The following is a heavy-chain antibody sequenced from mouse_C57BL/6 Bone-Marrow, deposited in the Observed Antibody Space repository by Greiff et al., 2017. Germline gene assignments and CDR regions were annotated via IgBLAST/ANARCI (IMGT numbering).Heavy chain of an antibody. V-gene: IGHV5-9-1*02. Sequence: EVKLVESGEGLVKPGGSLKLSCAASGFTFSSYAMSWVRQTPEKRLEWVAYISSGGDYIYYADTVKGRFTISRDNARNTLYLQMSSLKSEDTAMYYCTREGTTVVDYGGQVTLVTVSA. CDR2: ISSGGDYI. D-gene: IGHD1-1*01. CDR3: TREGTTVVDY. J-gene: IGHJ3*01. CDR1: GFTFSSYA.